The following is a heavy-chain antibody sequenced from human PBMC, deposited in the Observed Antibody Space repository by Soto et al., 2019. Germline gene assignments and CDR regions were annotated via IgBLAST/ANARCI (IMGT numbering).Heavy chain of an antibody. V-gene: IGHV1-69*04. J-gene: IGHJ4*02. CDR3: ARDWSYDSSEYYFDY. Sequence: SVKVSCKASGGTFSSYTISWVRQAPGQGLEWMGRIIPILGIANYAQKFQGRVTITADKSTSTAYMELSSLRSEDTAVYYCARDWSYDSSEYYFDYWGQGTLVTVSS. CDR2: IIPILGIA. CDR1: GGTFSSYT. D-gene: IGHD3-22*01.